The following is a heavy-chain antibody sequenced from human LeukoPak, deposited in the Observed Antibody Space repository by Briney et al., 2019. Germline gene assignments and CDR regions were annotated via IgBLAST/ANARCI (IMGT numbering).Heavy chain of an antibody. J-gene: IGHJ4*02. CDR1: GYTFTRYG. V-gene: IGHV1-18*01. D-gene: IGHD2-15*01. Sequence: ASVKVSCKASGYTFTRYGITWVRQAPGQGLERMGWISAYNGNTNYAQKCQGRLTVTTDTSTNTAYMELRSLRPDDTAVYYCARDFFHGHCSGLTCFLLDSWGQGSLVTVSS. CDR3: ARDFFHGHCSGLTCFLLDS. CDR2: ISAYNGNT.